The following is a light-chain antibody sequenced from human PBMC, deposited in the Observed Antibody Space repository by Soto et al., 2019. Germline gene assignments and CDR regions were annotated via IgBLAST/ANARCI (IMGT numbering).Light chain of an antibody. V-gene: IGLV2-14*01. Sequence: QSALTQPPSASGSPGQSVAISCTGTSSDVGGYNYVSWYQQHPGKAPKLMIYEVSNRPSGVSNRFSGSKSGNTASLTISGLQAEDEADYYCSSYTSSSTPCVFGTGTKVTVL. CDR3: SSYTSSSTPCV. J-gene: IGLJ1*01. CDR1: SSDVGGYNY. CDR2: EVS.